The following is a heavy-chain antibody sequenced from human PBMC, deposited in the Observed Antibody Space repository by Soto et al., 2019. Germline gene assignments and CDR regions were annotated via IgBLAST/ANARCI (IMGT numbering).Heavy chain of an antibody. CDR2: IFYSGAT. J-gene: IGHJ4*02. D-gene: IGHD4-17*01. CDR1: GDSISTDNYY. Sequence: QVQLQESGPGLVEPSQTLSLTCTVSGDSISTDNYYWSWIRQHPGKGLEWIGNIFYSGATSYNPSLKSRLTMSVDTSKNQFSMRLSSVTAADTAVYYCARGPTVTSDFWGQGTLVTVSS. CDR3: ARGPTVTSDF. V-gene: IGHV4-31*03.